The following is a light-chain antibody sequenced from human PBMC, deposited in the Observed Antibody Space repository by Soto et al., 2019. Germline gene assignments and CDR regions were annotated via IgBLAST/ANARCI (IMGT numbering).Light chain of an antibody. CDR1: QSISSW. CDR3: QQSYTTPIT. Sequence: DIQMTQSPSTLSAFVGDRVTITCRASQSISSWLAWYQQKPGKAPKLLIYDASSLESGVPSRFSGSGSGTEFTLTISSLQPDDFATYYCQQSYTTPITFGQGTKVDIK. CDR2: DAS. V-gene: IGKV1-5*01. J-gene: IGKJ1*01.